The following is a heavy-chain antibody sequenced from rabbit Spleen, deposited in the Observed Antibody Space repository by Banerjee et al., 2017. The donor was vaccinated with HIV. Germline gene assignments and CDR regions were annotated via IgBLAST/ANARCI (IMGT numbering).Heavy chain of an antibody. CDR3: ARDTGSSFSSYGMDL. CDR1: GFSFRNSYY. J-gene: IGHJ6*01. CDR2: IYGGVGGST. V-gene: IGHV1S40*01. D-gene: IGHD8-1*01. Sequence: QSLEESGGDRVKPGASLTLTYTASGFSFRNSYYMCWVRQAPVKGLECIACIYGGVGGSTWYASWAKGRFTISKTSSTTVTLQMTSMTAADTATYFCARDTGSSFSSYGMDLWGQGTLVTVS.